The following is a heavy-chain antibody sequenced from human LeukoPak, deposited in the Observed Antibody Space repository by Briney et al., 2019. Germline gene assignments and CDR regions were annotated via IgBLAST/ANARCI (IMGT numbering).Heavy chain of an antibody. CDR3: ARGRLIVVVPAAVYYYYYGMDV. CDR1: GGSFSGYY. CDR2: INHSGST. V-gene: IGHV4-34*01. Sequence: SETLSLTCAVYGGSFSGYYWSWIRQPPGKGLEWIGEINHSGSTNYNPSLKSRVTISVDTSKNQFSLKLSSVTAADTAVYYCARGRLIVVVPAAVYYYYYGMDVWGQGTTVTVSS. J-gene: IGHJ6*02. D-gene: IGHD2-2*01.